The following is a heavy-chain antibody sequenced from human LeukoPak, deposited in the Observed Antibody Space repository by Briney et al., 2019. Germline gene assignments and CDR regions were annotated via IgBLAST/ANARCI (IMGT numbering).Heavy chain of an antibody. CDR3: AKDSDIAVAGTDDAFDL. V-gene: IGHV3-23*01. D-gene: IGHD6-19*01. J-gene: IGHJ3*01. CDR1: GFTFRTYI. Sequence: QPGGSLRLSCAASGFTFRTYIMSWVRQAPRRGPEWVSSIIDSGDATYYADSVKGRFTISRDNSKNTLYLQVNSLRAEDTAVYYCAKDSDIAVAGTDDAFDLWGQGTMVTVSS. CDR2: IIDSGDAT.